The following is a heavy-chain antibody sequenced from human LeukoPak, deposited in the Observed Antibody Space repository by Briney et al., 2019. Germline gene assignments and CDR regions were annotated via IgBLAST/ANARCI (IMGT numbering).Heavy chain of an antibody. CDR1: GDSVSSNSAV. J-gene: IGHJ1*01. V-gene: IGHV6-1*01. D-gene: IGHD6-19*01. CDR3: TRGGGASGWYVEYFQD. Sequence: SQTLSLTCAISGDSVSSNSAVWNWIRQSPSRGLEWLGRTYYRSKWYYDYAVSVKSRITINPDTSKNQVSLQLKSVTPEDTAVYYCTRGGGASGWYVEYFQDWGQGTLVTVSS. CDR2: TYYRSKWYY.